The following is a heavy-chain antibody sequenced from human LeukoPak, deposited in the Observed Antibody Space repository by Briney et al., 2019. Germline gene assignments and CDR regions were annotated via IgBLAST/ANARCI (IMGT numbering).Heavy chain of an antibody. Sequence: ASVKVSCKASGYTFTAYYISWVRQAPGQGLEWMAWINPNTGDTNYAQKFQGRVTMTRDTSISTAYMELSRLRSDDTAVYYCARSHYYGSGRAPLDYWGQGTLVTVSS. CDR3: ARSHYYGSGRAPLDY. D-gene: IGHD3-10*01. CDR1: GYTFTAYY. CDR2: INPNTGDT. J-gene: IGHJ4*02. V-gene: IGHV1-2*02.